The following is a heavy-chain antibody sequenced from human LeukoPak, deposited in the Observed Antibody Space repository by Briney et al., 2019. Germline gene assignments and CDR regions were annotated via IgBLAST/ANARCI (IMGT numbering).Heavy chain of an antibody. CDR2: ISSSSSYI. V-gene: IGHV3-21*01. J-gene: IGHJ5*02. CDR3: ATNLFRGAAAGSRP. D-gene: IGHD6-13*01. CDR1: GFTFSSYS. Sequence: GGSLRLSCAASGFTFSSYSMNWVRQAPGKGLEWVSSISSSSSYIYYADSVKGRFTISRDNAKNSLYLQMNSLRAEDTAVYYCATNLFRGAAAGSRPWGQGTLVTVSS.